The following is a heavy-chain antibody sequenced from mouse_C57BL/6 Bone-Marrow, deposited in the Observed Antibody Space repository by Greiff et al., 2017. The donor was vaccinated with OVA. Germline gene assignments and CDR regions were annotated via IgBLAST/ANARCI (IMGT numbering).Heavy chain of an antibody. Sequence: QVQLQQPGAELVKPGASVKLSCKASGYTFTSYWMQWVKQRPGQGLEWIGEIDPSDSYTNYNQKFKGKAILTADKSSSTAYMELRSLTSEDSAVYYCTRGLGPFAYWGQGTLVTVSA. CDR2: IDPSDSYT. CDR3: TRGLGPFAY. V-gene: IGHV1-50*01. J-gene: IGHJ3*01. CDR1: GYTFTSYW. D-gene: IGHD3-3*01.